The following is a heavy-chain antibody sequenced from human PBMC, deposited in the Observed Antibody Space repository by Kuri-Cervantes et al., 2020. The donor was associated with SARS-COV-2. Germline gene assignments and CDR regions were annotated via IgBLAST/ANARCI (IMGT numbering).Heavy chain of an antibody. J-gene: IGHJ4*02. CDR1: GFTFSSYG. D-gene: IGHD6-13*01. CDR2: IWYDGSNK. CDR3: AKDLRSRSSSWAVFDY. V-gene: IGHV3-30*02. Sequence: GGSLRLSCAASGFTFSSYGMHWVRQAPGKGLEWVAVIWYDGSNKYYADSVKGRFTISRDNSKNTLYLQMNSLRAEDTAVYYCAKDLRSRSSSWAVFDYWGQGTLVTVSS.